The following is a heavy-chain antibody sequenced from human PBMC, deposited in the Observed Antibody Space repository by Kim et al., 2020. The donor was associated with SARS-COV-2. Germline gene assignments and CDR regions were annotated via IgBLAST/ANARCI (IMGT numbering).Heavy chain of an antibody. Sequence: ASVKVSCKASGYAFTTYGISWVRQAPGQGLEWMGWISPSSGNFKFARKFQGRAHMTTDTSTSTAYMELRSLTSDDTAVYYCARGGGGTYGYGGLHHFDYWGRGTLVTVSS. D-gene: IGHD3-16*01. CDR1: GYAFTTYG. CDR3: ARGGGGTYGYGGLHHFDY. V-gene: IGHV1-18*01. CDR2: ISPSSGNF. J-gene: IGHJ4*02.